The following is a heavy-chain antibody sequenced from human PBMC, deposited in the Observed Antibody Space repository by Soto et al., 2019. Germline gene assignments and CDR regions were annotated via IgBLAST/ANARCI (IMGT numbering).Heavy chain of an antibody. V-gene: IGHV3-23*01. CDR1: GFSFSSYA. Sequence: GGSLRLSCVASGFSFSSYAMSWVRQAPGKGLEWVSAISGRSTSTDYADSVKGRFTISRDNSKKTLYLEMSSLRAEDTAIYYCVRDSSYYDSRGFQVPFDYWGQGTLVTVSS. D-gene: IGHD3-22*01. CDR3: VRDSSYYDSRGFQVPFDY. J-gene: IGHJ4*02. CDR2: ISGRSTST.